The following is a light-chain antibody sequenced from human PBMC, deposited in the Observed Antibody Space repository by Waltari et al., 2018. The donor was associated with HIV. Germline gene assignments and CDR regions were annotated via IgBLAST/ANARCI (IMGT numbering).Light chain of an antibody. CDR1: SSDVGGYNY. V-gene: IGLV2-14*03. J-gene: IGLJ1*01. Sequence: QSALTQPASVSGSPGQSITISCTGTSSDVGGYNYVSWYQQHPGKAPKLMIYDVSNRPSGFSKRFSGSKSGNTASLTISGLQAEDEADYYCSSYTSSSPYAFGTGTKVTVL. CDR3: SSYTSSSPYA. CDR2: DVS.